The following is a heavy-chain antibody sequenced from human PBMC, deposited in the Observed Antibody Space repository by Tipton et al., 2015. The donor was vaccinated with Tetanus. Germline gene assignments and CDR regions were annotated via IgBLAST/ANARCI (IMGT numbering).Heavy chain of an antibody. J-gene: IGHJ5*02. CDR2: VSSSGYST. CDR3: AKGYCDFWSGYPPRGLDP. V-gene: IGHV3-23*01. Sequence: SLRLSCAASGFPFSSYAMNWVRQAPGKGLEWVSTVSSSGYSTYYADSVKGRFTISRDNSNNTLYLQMNSLRAEDSAVYYCAKGYCDFWSGYPPRGLDPWGQGTLVTVSS. D-gene: IGHD3-3*01. CDR1: GFPFSSYA.